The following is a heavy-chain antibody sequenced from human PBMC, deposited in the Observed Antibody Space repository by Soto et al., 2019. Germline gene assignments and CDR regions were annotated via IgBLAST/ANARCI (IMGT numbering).Heavy chain of an antibody. CDR3: ARDAPPSDCSGGSCYRAYYTNWFDX. CDR2: INAVNGNT. D-gene: IGHD2-15*01. CDR1: GYTFTSYA. V-gene: IGHV1-3*01. J-gene: IGHJ5*02. Sequence: ASVKVSCKASGYTFTSYAMRWVRQAPGQRLEWMGLINAVNGNTKYSQKFQGRVTITRDTSASTAYMELSSLRSEDTAVYYCARDAPPSDCSGGSCYRAYYTNWFDXWGQGTLVTVSX.